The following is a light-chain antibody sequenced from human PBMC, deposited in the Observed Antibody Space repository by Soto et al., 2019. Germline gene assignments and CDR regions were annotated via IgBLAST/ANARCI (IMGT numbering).Light chain of an antibody. V-gene: IGKV3-11*01. CDR3: HQRRNSIT. CDR2: DAS. J-gene: IGKJ5*01. CDR1: QSIGSY. Sequence: EFVLTQSPVTLSLSLGGRVTLSCRASQSIGSYLGWLQQKPGQAPRLLIYDASKRATGIPGRFSGSGSGTDFTLTISSLEPEDFAVYYCHQRRNSITFGQGTRLEIK.